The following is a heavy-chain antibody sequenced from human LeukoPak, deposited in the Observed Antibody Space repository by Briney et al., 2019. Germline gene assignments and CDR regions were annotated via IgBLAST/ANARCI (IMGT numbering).Heavy chain of an antibody. CDR2: ISDNGLRT. Sequence: PGGSLRLSCAAPGFTFSNFGLNWVRQAPGKGLDWVAFISDNGLRTYYLESVKGLFTISRDDSKNTLYPQMNSLRVEDTAVYYCARDRIGTYSIDYWGQGTLVTVSS. CDR3: ARDRIGTYSIDY. J-gene: IGHJ4*02. D-gene: IGHD2-15*01. CDR1: GFTFSNFG. V-gene: IGHV3-33*08.